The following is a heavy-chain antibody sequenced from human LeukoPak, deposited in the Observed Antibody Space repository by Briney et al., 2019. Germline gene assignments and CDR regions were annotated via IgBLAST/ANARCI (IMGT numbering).Heavy chain of an antibody. J-gene: IGHJ5*02. CDR3: AGHEVDGAARRNWVDP. V-gene: IGHV4-61*02. Sequence: SETLSLTCTVSGGSISSGSYYWSWIRQPAGKGLERIGRIYTSGSTSYNPSLKSRGTISVDTSKNQFSLKLSSVTAADTAGYYCAGHEVDGAARRNWVDPWGQGTLVTVSS. D-gene: IGHD6-6*01. CDR2: IYTSGST. CDR1: GGSISSGSYY.